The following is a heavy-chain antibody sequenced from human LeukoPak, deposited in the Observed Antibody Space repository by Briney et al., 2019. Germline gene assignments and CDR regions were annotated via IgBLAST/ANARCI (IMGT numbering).Heavy chain of an antibody. D-gene: IGHD6-13*01. CDR1: GFTFSSYE. CDR3: ARGHSSSWYRLGWFDP. J-gene: IGHJ5*02. CDR2: ISSSGSTI. Sequence: PGGSLRLSCAASGFTFSSYEMNWVRQAPGKGLQWVSYISSSGSTIYYADSVKGRFTISRDNAKNSLYLQMNSLRAEVTAVYYCARGHSSSWYRLGWFDPWGQGTLVTVSS. V-gene: IGHV3-48*03.